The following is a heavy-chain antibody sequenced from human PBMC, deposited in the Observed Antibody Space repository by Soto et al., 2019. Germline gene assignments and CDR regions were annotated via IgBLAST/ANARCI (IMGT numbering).Heavy chain of an antibody. CDR1: GVTFCTFS. V-gene: IGHV3-48*02. CDR2: ISISSRTI. J-gene: IGHJ4*02. D-gene: IGHD4-17*01. Sequence: GGSLRLSCAASGVTFCTFSMNGVRQAPGKGLEWVSYISISSRTIYYADSVKGRFTISSDNAKNSLYLQMSSLRDEDTAVYFCARDLHYALDYWGQGALVTVSS. CDR3: ARDLHYALDY.